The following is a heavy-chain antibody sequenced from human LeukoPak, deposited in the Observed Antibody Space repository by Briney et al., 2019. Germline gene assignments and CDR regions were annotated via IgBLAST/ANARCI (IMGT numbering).Heavy chain of an antibody. J-gene: IGHJ4*02. CDR3: AKDFVAITLDYYDSSVLDYFDY. CDR2: ISGSGGST. Sequence: GGPLRLSCAASGFTFSSYAMSWVRQAPGKGLEWVSAISGSGGSTYYADSVKGRFTISRDNSKNTLYLQMNSLRAEDTAVYYCAKDFVAITLDYYDSSVLDYFDYWGQGTLVTVSS. V-gene: IGHV3-23*01. D-gene: IGHD3-22*01. CDR1: GFTFSSYA.